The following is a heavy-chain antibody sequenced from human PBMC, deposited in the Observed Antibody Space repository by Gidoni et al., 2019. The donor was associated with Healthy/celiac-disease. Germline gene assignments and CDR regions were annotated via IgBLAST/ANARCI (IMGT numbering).Heavy chain of an antibody. Sequence: EVQLVESGGGLVKPGGSLRLSCAASVFTFSHAWMSWVRQAPGKGMECVCRSKSKTDGGTTDYAAPVKGRFTISRDDSKNTLYLQMNSLKTEDTAVYYCTTGFIVGATSGDYWGQGTLVTVSS. V-gene: IGHV3-15*01. CDR3: TTGFIVGATSGDY. CDR1: VFTFSHAW. D-gene: IGHD1-26*01. J-gene: IGHJ4*02. CDR2: SKSKTDGGTT.